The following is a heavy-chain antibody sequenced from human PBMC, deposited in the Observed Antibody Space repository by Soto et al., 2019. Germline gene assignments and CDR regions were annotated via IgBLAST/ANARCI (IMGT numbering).Heavy chain of an antibody. D-gene: IGHD3-3*01. J-gene: IGHJ3*02. CDR2: IKQDGSEK. Sequence: GGSLRLSCAASGFTLSSYWMSWVRQAPGKGLEWVANIKQDGSEKYYVDSVKGRFTISRDNAKNSLYLRMNSLRAEDTAVYYCARDHTNNAFDIWGQGTMVTVSS. CDR3: ARDHTNNAFDI. V-gene: IGHV3-7*01. CDR1: GFTLSSYW.